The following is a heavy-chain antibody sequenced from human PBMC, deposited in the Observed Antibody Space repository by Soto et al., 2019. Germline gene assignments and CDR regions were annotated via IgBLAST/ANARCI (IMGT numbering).Heavy chain of an antibody. Sequence: QVQLQESGPGLVKPSETLSLTCTVSGASISSYYWSWIRQPPGKGLEWIGYVYYSGSTNYNPSLKSRVTISVDTSKNQLSLKLSSVTAADTAMYYCARDTTPSLWGQGTLLTVSS. CDR3: ARDTTPSL. CDR2: VYYSGST. J-gene: IGHJ4*02. V-gene: IGHV4-59*01. D-gene: IGHD1-1*01. CDR1: GASISSYY.